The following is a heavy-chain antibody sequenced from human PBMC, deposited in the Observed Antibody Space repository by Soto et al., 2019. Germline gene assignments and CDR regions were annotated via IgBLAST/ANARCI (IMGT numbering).Heavy chain of an antibody. CDR3: AKATGSRYYDYIWGSYPPFDY. V-gene: IGHV3-23*01. CDR1: GFTFSSYA. Sequence: GGSLRLSCAASGFTFSSYAMSWVRQAPGKGLEWVSAISGSGGSTYYADSVKGRFTISRDNSKNTLYLQMNSLGAEDTAVYYCAKATGSRYYDYIWGSYPPFDYWGQGTLVTVSS. D-gene: IGHD3-16*02. J-gene: IGHJ4*02. CDR2: ISGSGGST.